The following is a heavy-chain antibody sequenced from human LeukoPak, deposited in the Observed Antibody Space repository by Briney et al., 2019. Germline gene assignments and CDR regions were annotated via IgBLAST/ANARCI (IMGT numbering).Heavy chain of an antibody. D-gene: IGHD3-9*01. V-gene: IGHV3-74*01. CDR1: GFTFSSYW. CDR2: INSDGSST. CDR3: ARDPILTGYYSYFDY. J-gene: IGHJ4*02. Sequence: GGSLRLSCAASGFTFSSYWMHWVRQAPGKGLVWVSRINSDGSSTSYADSVKGRFTISRDNAKNTLYLQVNSLRAEDTAVYYCARDPILTGYYSYFDYWGQGTLVTVSS.